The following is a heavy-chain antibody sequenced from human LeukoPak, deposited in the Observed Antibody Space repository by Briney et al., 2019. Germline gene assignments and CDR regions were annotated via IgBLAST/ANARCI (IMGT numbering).Heavy chain of an antibody. CDR3: ARDQDGMVRGLSRY. D-gene: IGHD3-10*01. V-gene: IGHV3-21*01. J-gene: IGHJ4*02. Sequence: PGGSLRLSCAASGFTFSSYSMNWVRQAPGKGLEWVSSISSSSSYIYYADSVKGRFTISRDNAKNSLYLQMNSLRAEDTAVYYCARDQDGMVRGLSRYWGQGTLVTVSS. CDR1: GFTFSSYS. CDR2: ISSSSSYI.